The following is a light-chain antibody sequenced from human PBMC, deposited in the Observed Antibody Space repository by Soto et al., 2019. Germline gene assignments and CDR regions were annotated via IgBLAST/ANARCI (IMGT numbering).Light chain of an antibody. CDR1: SSDVGGYNY. V-gene: IGLV2-14*01. J-gene: IGLJ1*01. CDR2: EVS. CDR3: SSYTSSSTPYV. Sequence: QSVLTQPVSVSGSPGQSITISCTGTSSDVGGYNYVSWYQQHPGKAPKLMIYEVSNRPSGVSNRFSGSKSGNTASLTISGLQAEDGADYYCSSYTSSSTPYVFGTGTKVTVL.